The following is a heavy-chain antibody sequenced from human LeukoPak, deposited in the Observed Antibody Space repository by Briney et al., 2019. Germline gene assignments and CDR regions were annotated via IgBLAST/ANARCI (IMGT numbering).Heavy chain of an antibody. CDR1: GFTFSNYY. J-gene: IGHJ4*02. D-gene: IGHD3-22*01. V-gene: IGHV3-11*06. CDR2: ISGSSSYA. CDR3: ARDRGENYDSSGYYDY. Sequence: PGGSLRLSCAASGFTFSNYYMSWIRQAPGKGLEWISYISGSSSYANYPDSVKGRFTISRDNAKKSLCLQMTSLRGEDTAVYYCARDRGENYDSSGYYDYWGQGTLVTVSS.